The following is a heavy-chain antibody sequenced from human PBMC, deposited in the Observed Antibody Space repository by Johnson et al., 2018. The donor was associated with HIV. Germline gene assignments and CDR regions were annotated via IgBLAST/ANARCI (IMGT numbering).Heavy chain of an antibody. D-gene: IGHD3-16*02. J-gene: IGHJ3*02. CDR1: GFTFSSYG. CDR3: ASHQTAGLRLGDLSSYDAFDI. CDR2: ISYDGNNK. Sequence: QVQLVESGGGVVQPGRSLRLSCAASGFTFSSYGMHWVRQAPGKGLEWVAVISYDGNNKYYADSVKGRFTISRDNPKNTLYLQMNSLRAEDTAAYYCASHQTAGLRLGDLSSYDAFDIWGQGTMVAVSS. V-gene: IGHV3-30*03.